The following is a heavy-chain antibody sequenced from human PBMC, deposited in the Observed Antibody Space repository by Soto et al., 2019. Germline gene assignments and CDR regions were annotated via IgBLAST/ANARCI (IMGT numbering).Heavy chain of an antibody. CDR3: ATDREYCSGGSCGKFDY. D-gene: IGHD2-15*01. V-gene: IGHV1-24*01. CDR1: GYTLTELS. CDR2: FDPEDGET. Sequence: ASVKVSCKVSGYTLTELSMHCVRQAPGKGLEWMGGFDPEDGETIYAQKFQGRVTMTEDTSTDTAYMELSSLRSEDTAVYYCATDREYCSGGSCGKFDYWGQGTLVTVSS. J-gene: IGHJ4*02.